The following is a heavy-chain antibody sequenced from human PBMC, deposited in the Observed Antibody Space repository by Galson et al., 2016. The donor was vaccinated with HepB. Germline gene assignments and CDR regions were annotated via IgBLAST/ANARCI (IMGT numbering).Heavy chain of an antibody. D-gene: IGHD3-10*01. Sequence: QSGAEVKKPGESLRISCQGSTVNFIRYWISWVRQMPGKGLEWMGRIDPSDSYTKYSPSFQGHVTFSLDKSISTAYLQWSSLKASDTAMFYCAIFYFDSGNYYNPDYWGKGTLLTVSS. J-gene: IGHJ4*02. V-gene: IGHV5-10-1*01. CDR3: AIFYFDSGNYYNPDY. CDR2: IDPSDSYT. CDR1: TVNFIRYW.